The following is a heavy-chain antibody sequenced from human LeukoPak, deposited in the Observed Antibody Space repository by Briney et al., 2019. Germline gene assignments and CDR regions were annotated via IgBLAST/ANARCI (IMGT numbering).Heavy chain of an antibody. D-gene: IGHD2-2*01. CDR2: ISGSGGST. J-gene: IGHJ4*02. CDR3: AKDPQLLAGGYYFDY. CDR1: GFTFSSYA. V-gene: IGHV3-23*01. Sequence: GGSLRLSCAASGFTFSSYAMSWVRQAPGKGLEWVSAISGSGGSTYYADSVKGRFTISRDNSKNTLYLQMNSLRAEGTAVYYCAKDPQLLAGGYYFDYWGQGTLVTVSS.